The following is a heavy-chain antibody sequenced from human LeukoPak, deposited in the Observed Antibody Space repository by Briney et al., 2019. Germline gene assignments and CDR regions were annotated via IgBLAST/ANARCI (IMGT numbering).Heavy chain of an antibody. V-gene: IGHV4-34*01. Sequence: SETLSLTCAVYGGSFSGYYWSWIRQPPGKGLEWIGEINHSGSTNYNPSLKSRVTISVDTSKNQFSLKLSSVTAADTAVYYCTTMKRAFFDYWGQGTLVTVSS. D-gene: IGHD4-17*01. CDR3: TTMKRAFFDY. CDR2: INHSGST. J-gene: IGHJ4*02. CDR1: GGSFSGYY.